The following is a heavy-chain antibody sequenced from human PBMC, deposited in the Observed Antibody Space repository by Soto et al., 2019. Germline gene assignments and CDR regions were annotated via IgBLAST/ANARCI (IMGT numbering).Heavy chain of an antibody. Sequence: QVQLVQSGDEVKKPGASVKVSCKASGYIFVNYGIAWVRQAPGQGLEWMGWISPYTGNTHSASKVQGRLTMTTDTSTSPAYMDLGSLTSDDTAVYYCVMVDNYVTPTPQDVWGHGTTVTVSS. CDR3: VMVDNYVTPTPQDV. V-gene: IGHV1-18*01. CDR2: ISPYTGNT. J-gene: IGHJ6*02. D-gene: IGHD3-16*01. CDR1: GYIFVNYG.